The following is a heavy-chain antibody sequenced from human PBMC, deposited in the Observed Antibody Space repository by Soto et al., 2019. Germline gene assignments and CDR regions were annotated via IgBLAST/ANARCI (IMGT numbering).Heavy chain of an antibody. CDR1: GGTFSSYA. CDR3: ARELIDAVTARGLYGMDV. Sequence: QVQLVQSGAEVKKPGSSVKVSCKASGGTFSSYAISWVRQAPGQGLEWMGGIIPIFGTANYAQKFQGRVTITADASTSTAYMELSSLRSEDTAVYYCARELIDAVTARGLYGMDVWGQGTTVTVSS. D-gene: IGHD2-2*01. V-gene: IGHV1-69*01. CDR2: IIPIFGTA. J-gene: IGHJ6*02.